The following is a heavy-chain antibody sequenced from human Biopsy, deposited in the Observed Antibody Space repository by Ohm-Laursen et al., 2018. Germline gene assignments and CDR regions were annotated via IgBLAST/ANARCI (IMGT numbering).Heavy chain of an antibody. CDR3: ARLTRRGNIIFFDY. J-gene: IGHJ4*02. V-gene: IGHV4-59*08. CDR1: GDSINSSY. CDR2: KFYRGTT. D-gene: IGHD1-26*01. Sequence: SETLSLTCTVSGDSINSSYWSWIRQPPGKTLEWIAYKFYRGTTTYNPSLKGRVIVSVDPPKSQISLKLTSVTASDTAIYYCARLTRRGNIIFFDYWGQGTLVTVSS.